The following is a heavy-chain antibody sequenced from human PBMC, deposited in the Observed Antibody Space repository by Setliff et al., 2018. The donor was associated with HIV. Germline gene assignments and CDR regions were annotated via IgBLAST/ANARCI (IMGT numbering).Heavy chain of an antibody. CDR3: GRVPYRSAWFSGGHNPFDD. J-gene: IGHJ3*01. D-gene: IGHD6-19*01. Sequence: GASVKVSCKAFGYSFSKYGISWVRQAPGQGLEWMGWISGFNGNTKYGQSFQGRVTMTTDTSTSTVYMELRSLRSDDTAVYYCGRVPYRSAWFSGGHNPFDDWGQGTMVTVSS. V-gene: IGHV1-18*01. CDR2: ISGFNGNT. CDR1: GYSFSKYG.